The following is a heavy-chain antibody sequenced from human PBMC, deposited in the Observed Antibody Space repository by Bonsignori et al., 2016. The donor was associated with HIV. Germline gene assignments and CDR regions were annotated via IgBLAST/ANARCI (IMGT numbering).Heavy chain of an antibody. CDR2: IVNSGGST. V-gene: IGHV3-23*01. D-gene: IGHD6-19*01. J-gene: IGHJ1*01. CDR3: AKVGQWQIPRWYFQH. Sequence: VRQAPGKGLEWVSGIVNSGGSTYYADSVKGRFTISRDNSKNTLYLQMNSLRAEDTAVYYCAKVGQWQIPRWYFQHWGQGTLVTVSS.